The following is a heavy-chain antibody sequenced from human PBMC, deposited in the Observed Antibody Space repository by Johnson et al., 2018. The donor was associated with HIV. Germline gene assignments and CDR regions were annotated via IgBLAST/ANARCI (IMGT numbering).Heavy chain of an antibody. J-gene: IGHJ3*02. CDR2: IYSGGST. CDR1: GFTVSSNY. Sequence: EVQLVESGGVVVQPGGSLRLSCAASGFTVSSNYMSWVRQALGKGLEWVAVIYSGGSTYYEDSVNGRFTISRDNSKNTLYLPMSSLRAEDTAVYYCAKDLDKFKYDIWGQGTMVTVSA. V-gene: IGHV3-66*01. CDR3: AKDLDKFKYDI. D-gene: IGHD1-1*01.